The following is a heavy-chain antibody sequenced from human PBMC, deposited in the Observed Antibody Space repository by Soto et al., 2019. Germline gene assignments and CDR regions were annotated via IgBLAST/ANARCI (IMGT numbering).Heavy chain of an antibody. CDR2: IAVGSGDT. Sequence: GASVKVSCKASGFTFTSSAVQWLRQARGQRLEWIGWIAVGSGDTRYAQKFQERVTIIWDVSTSTSYMELSGLRSDDTAVYYCARDIDYYDSSGYQDCWGQGALVTVSS. J-gene: IGHJ4*02. D-gene: IGHD3-22*01. CDR3: ARDIDYYDSSGYQDC. V-gene: IGHV1-58*01. CDR1: GFTFTSSA.